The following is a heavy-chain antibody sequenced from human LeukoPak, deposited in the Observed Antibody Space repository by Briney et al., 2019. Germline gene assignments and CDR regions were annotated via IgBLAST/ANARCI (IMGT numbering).Heavy chain of an antibody. Sequence: ASVKVSCKASGYTFTSYGISWVRQAPGQGLEWMGWISAYNGNTNYAQKLQGRVTMTTDTSTSTAYMELSSLRSEDTAVYYCATDRPEHYGGNSFDYYYMDVWGKGTTVTVSS. V-gene: IGHV1-18*01. CDR1: GYTFTSYG. J-gene: IGHJ6*03. CDR3: ATDRPEHYGGNSFDYYYMDV. D-gene: IGHD4-23*01. CDR2: ISAYNGNT.